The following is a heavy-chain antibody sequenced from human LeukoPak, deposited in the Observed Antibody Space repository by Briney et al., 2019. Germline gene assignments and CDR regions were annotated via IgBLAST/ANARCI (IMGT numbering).Heavy chain of an antibody. D-gene: IGHD3-22*01. CDR3: AKSITMIVVVTHYFDY. Sequence: GGSLRLSCAASGFTFSSYWMSWVRQAPGKGLEWVSAISGSGGSTYYADSVKGRFTISRDNSKNTLYLQMNSLRAEDTAVYYCAKSITMIVVVTHYFDYWGQGTLVTVSS. CDR1: GFTFSSYW. CDR2: ISGSGGST. V-gene: IGHV3-23*01. J-gene: IGHJ4*02.